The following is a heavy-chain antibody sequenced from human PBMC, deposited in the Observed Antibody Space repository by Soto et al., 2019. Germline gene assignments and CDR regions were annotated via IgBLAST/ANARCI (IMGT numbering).Heavy chain of an antibody. CDR2: ISGSGGST. J-gene: IGHJ4*02. D-gene: IGHD4-4*01. V-gene: IGHV3-23*01. CDR1: GFTFSSSA. CDR3: ARAVTQYFDS. Sequence: QPGGSLRLSCAASGFTFSSSAMSWVRQAPGKGLEWVSGISGSGGSTYYADSVKGRFTVSRDNSNSTLYLQMNSLRAEDTAVYYCARAVTQYFDSWGQGSLVTVSS.